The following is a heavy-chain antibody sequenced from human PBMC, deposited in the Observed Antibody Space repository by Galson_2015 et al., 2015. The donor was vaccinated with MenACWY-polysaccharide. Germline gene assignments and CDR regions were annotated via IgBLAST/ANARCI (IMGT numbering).Heavy chain of an antibody. D-gene: IGHD6-19*01. CDR3: ATERITVACTRLAY. CDR2: ITGSSTI. Sequence: SLRLSCAASGFTFSDFYMSWIRQAPGKELEWVAYITGSSTISYAETVKGRFTISRDNANNSLSLQMNSLRAEDTAVYYCATERITVACTRLAYRGPGTLVPVSS. CDR1: GFTFSDFY. V-gene: IGHV3-11*01. J-gene: IGHJ4*02.